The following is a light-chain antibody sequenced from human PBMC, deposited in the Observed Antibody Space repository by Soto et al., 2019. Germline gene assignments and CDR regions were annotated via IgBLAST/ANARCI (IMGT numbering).Light chain of an antibody. V-gene: IGLV8-61*01. CDR3: ALYLGGGITV. CDR2: STS. CDR1: SGSVSFTSY. J-gene: IGLJ3*02. Sequence: QTVVTQAPSLSGSPGGTVTLTCGLTSGSVSFTSYPSWVQQTPGQAPRTLIYSTSTRSSGVSDRFSGSILGSKAALTITWAQAGDESHYYCALYLGGGITVFGGGTQLTVL.